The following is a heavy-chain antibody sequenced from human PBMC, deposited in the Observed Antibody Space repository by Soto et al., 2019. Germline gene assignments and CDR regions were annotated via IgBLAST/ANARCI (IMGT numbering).Heavy chain of an antibody. D-gene: IGHD3-10*01. Sequence: ASVKVSCKASGYTFTSYGISWVRQAPGQGLEWMGWISAYNGNTNYAQKLQGRVTMTTDTSTSTAYMELRSLRSDDTAVYYCARDARQTLITMVRGVIGWFDPWGQGTLVTVSS. CDR1: GYTFTSYG. CDR2: ISAYNGNT. J-gene: IGHJ5*02. V-gene: IGHV1-18*01. CDR3: ARDARQTLITMVRGVIGWFDP.